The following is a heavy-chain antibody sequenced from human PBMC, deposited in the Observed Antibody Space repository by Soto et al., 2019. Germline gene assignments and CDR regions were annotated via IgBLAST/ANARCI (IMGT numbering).Heavy chain of an antibody. D-gene: IGHD3-22*01. Sequence: GSLSRSCADSVFTFSDAWMSWVRQAPGKGLEWVGRIKRKIDGGATDYTAPVKGRFIISRDDSKNTLYLQMNSLKTEDTAVYYCARDYYDSSGYSIWFDPWGQGTLVTVSS. CDR1: VFTFSDAW. CDR3: ARDYYDSSGYSIWFDP. CDR2: IKRKIDGGAT. J-gene: IGHJ5*02. V-gene: IGHV3-15*01.